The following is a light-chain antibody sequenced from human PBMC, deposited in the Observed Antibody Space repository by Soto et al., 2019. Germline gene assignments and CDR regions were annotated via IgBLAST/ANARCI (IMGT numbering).Light chain of an antibody. Sequence: DIQMTQSPSTLYASVGDRVTITCRASQSISSWLAWYQQKPGKAPKLLIYKASSLESGVPSRFSGSGSGTEFTLTISSLQPDDFATYYCQQYNSYSVTFVQGTKV. CDR3: QQYNSYSVT. J-gene: IGKJ1*01. CDR2: KAS. CDR1: QSISSW. V-gene: IGKV1-5*03.